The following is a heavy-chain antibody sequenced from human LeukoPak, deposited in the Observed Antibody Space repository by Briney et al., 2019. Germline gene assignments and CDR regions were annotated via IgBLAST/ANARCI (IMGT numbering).Heavy chain of an antibody. D-gene: IGHD3-10*01. V-gene: IGHV4-59*08. J-gene: IGHJ4*02. CDR1: GGSISGYY. Sequence: SETLSLTCTVSGGSISGYYWSWIRQPPGKGLEWIAYLCFSGSTSYNPSLKSRVTIFLDTYKNKFSLQLSSVTSADTTVYYYARHYYGSGSAIIFDYWGQGTLVTV. CDR3: ARHYYGSGSAIIFDY. CDR2: LCFSGST.